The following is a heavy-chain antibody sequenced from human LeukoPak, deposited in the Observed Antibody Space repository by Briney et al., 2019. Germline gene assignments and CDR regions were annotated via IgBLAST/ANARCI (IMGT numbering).Heavy chain of an antibody. Sequence: ASVKVSCKTSGYTFTSYGISWVRQAPGQGLEWMGWISAYNGNTNYAQKLQGRVTMTTDTSTSTAYMELRSLRSDDTAVYYCARDLDPWAVAGVNYWGQGTLVTVSS. CDR2: ISAYNGNT. V-gene: IGHV1-18*01. J-gene: IGHJ4*02. CDR1: GYTFTSYG. D-gene: IGHD6-19*01. CDR3: ARDLDPWAVAGVNY.